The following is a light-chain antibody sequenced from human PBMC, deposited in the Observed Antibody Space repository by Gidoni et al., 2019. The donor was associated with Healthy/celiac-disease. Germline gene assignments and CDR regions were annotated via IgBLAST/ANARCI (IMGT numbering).Light chain of an antibody. CDR2: GAS. CDR3: QQYNNWPPLT. J-gene: IGKJ4*01. V-gene: IGKV3-15*01. Sequence: EIVMTQSPATLSVSPGERPPLSCRASQSVSSNLAWYQQKPGQAPRLPIYGASTRATGIPARFSGSGSGTEFTLTISSLQSEDFAVYYCQQYNNWPPLTFGGGTKVEIK. CDR1: QSVSSN.